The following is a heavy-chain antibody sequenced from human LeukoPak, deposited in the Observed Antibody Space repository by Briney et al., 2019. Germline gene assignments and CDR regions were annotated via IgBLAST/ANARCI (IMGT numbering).Heavy chain of an antibody. CDR2: INRDGDEE. Sequence: GGSPRLSCAASGFTFIDYWMNSVRQTPEKGREGVAHINRDGDEEYYLGSVKGRFTISRDNAQNSLYLRMNRLRAEDTAVYYCVRGVGYTYGRGYFFDYWGQGTLVTVSS. J-gene: IGHJ4*02. CDR3: VRGVGYTYGRGYFFDY. D-gene: IGHD5-18*01. V-gene: IGHV3-7*01. CDR1: GFTFIDYW.